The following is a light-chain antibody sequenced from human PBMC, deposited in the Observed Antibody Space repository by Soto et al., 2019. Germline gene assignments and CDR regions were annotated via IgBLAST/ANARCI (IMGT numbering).Light chain of an antibody. CDR2: ATS. CDR1: ESVSGSY. Sequence: EIVLTQSPGTLSLSPGERATLSCRASESVSGSYLAWYQQKPGQPPRLLIYATSRRATGIPGRFSGSASVTDFTLTISTLEPEDFAVYYCQHYGSSPWTFGQGTKVEIK. CDR3: QHYGSSPWT. J-gene: IGKJ1*01. V-gene: IGKV3-20*01.